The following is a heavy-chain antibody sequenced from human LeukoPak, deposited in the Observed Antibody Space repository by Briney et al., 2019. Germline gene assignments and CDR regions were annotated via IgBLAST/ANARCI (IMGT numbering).Heavy chain of an antibody. CDR2: IYYSGST. J-gene: IGHJ4*02. V-gene: IGHV4-59*01. D-gene: IGHD6-13*01. Sequence: SETLSLTCTVSGDSISSYYCSWIRQPPGKGLEWIGYIYYSGSTSYNPSLKSRVTISVDTSKNQFSLILSSVTTADTAVYYCAREVVAAAGTVDYWGQGTLVTVSS. CDR3: AREVVAAAGTVDY. CDR1: GDSISSYY.